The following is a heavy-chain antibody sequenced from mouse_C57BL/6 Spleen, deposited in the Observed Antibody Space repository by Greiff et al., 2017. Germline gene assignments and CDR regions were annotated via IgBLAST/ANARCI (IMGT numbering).Heavy chain of an antibody. V-gene: IGHV5-9*01. CDR3: ARHWLLYDGYVYYYAMDY. D-gene: IGHD2-3*01. CDR2: ISGGGGNT. Sequence: DVKLVESGGGLVKPGGSLKLSCAASGFTFSSYTMSWVRQTPEKRLEWVATISGGGGNTYYPDSVKGRFTISRDNAKNTLYLQMSSLRSEDTALYYCARHWLLYDGYVYYYAMDYWGQGTSVTVSS. J-gene: IGHJ4*01. CDR1: GFTFSSYT.